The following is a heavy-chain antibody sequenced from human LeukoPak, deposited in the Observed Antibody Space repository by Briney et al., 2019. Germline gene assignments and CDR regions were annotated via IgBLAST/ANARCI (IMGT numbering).Heavy chain of an antibody. D-gene: IGHD2-2*01. CDR3: AKDISAALYCSSTSCYRRKAFDY. Sequence: GRSLRLSCAASGFTFDDYAMHWVRQAPGKGLEWVSGISWNSGSIGYADSVKGRFTFSRDNAKNSLYLQMNSLRAEGTALYYCAKDISAALYCSSTSCYRRKAFDYWGQGTLVTVSS. CDR2: ISWNSGSI. V-gene: IGHV3-9*01. J-gene: IGHJ4*02. CDR1: GFTFDDYA.